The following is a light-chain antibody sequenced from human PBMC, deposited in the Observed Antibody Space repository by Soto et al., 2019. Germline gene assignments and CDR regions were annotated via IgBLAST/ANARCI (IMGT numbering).Light chain of an antibody. J-gene: IGKJ1*01. CDR1: QSVSSSY. CDR3: QQYGSSPWT. CDR2: GAS. V-gene: IGKV3-20*01. Sequence: EIVLTQSPGTLYLSPGERATLSCRASQSVSSSYLAWYQQKPGQAPRPLIYGASSRAIGIPDRFSGSRSGTDFTLTISRLEPEDCAVYYCQQYGSSPWTFGQGTKVEIK.